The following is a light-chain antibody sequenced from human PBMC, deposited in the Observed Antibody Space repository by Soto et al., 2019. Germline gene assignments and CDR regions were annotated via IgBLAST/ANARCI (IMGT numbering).Light chain of an antibody. CDR3: QQSYSTPRT. Sequence: DIQMTQSPSSLSASVGDRVTSTCRASQSISSYLNWYQQKPGKAPKLLIYAASSLQSGVPSRFSGSGSGTDFTLIISSLQPEDFATYYCQQSYSTPRTFGQGTKGDIK. V-gene: IGKV1-39*01. J-gene: IGKJ1*01. CDR1: QSISSY. CDR2: AAS.